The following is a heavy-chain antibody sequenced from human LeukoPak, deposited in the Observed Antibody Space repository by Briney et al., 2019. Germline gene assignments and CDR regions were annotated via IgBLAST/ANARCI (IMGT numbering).Heavy chain of an antibody. CDR3: ASGVIYDAFDI. CDR2: INSDGSST. J-gene: IGHJ3*02. D-gene: IGHD3-16*02. CDR1: GFTFDDYA. Sequence: GGSLRLSCAASGFTFDDYAMHWVRQAPGKGLVWVSRINSDGSSTSYADSVKGRFTISRDNAKNTLYLQMNSLRAEDTAVYYCASGVIYDAFDIWGQGTMVTVSS. V-gene: IGHV3-74*01.